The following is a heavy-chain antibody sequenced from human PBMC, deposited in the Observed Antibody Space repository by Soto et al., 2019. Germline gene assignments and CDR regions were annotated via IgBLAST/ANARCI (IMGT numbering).Heavy chain of an antibody. D-gene: IGHD5-12*01. CDR1: GFTFRNYP. CDR2: ISGSGGST. J-gene: IGHJ4*02. Sequence: EVQLLESGGGLVQPGGSLRLSCAASGFTFRNYPMSWVRQAPGRGLEWVSSISGSGGSTYYADSVKGRFTISRDNSKNTLYLQMNSQRAGDTAVYYCAKDRSGDGYNGGYYFDYWGQGTLVTVSS. CDR3: AKDRSGDGYNGGYYFDY. V-gene: IGHV3-23*01.